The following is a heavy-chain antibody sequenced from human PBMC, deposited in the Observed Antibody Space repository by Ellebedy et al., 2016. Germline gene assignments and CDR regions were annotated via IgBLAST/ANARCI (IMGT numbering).Heavy chain of an antibody. CDR1: GFSFGNYW. V-gene: IGHV3-74*01. CDR3: AREWRVYSSGQSDGYDY. J-gene: IGHJ4*02. Sequence: GGSLRLSCVASGFSFGNYWLSWVRQAPGKGLVWVSRINSDGSSTSYADSVKGRFTISRDNAKNTLYLQMNSLRAEDTAVYYCAREWRVYSSGQSDGYDYWGQGTLVTVSS. D-gene: IGHD6-19*01. CDR2: INSDGSST.